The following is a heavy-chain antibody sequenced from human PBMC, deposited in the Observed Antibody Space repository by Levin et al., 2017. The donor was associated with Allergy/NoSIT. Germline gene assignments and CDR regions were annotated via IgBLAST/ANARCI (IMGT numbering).Heavy chain of an antibody. J-gene: IGHJ4*02. D-gene: IGHD3-9*01. CDR1: NGSIGSYY. Sequence: SETLSLTCSVSNGSIGSYYWSWIRQPPGKGLEWIGYIYYTGITSYNPSLKSRVTMSVDTSKNQFSLRLSSVTAADTAVSYCARQYYDVLTGFLGYYHFDYWGQGTLVTVSS. CDR2: IYYTGIT. CDR3: ARQYYDVLTGFLGYYHFDY. V-gene: IGHV4-59*01.